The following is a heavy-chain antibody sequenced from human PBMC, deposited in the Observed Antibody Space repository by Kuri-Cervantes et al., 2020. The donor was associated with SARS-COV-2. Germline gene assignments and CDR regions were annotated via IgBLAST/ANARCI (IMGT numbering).Heavy chain of an antibody. CDR1: GYSFTSYW. CDR3: ARRSNIDGYYFDY. V-gene: IGHV5-10-1*01. Sequence: TVSFKGSGYSFTSYWISWVRQMPGKGLEWMGRIDPSDSYTNYSPSFQGHVTISAGKSISTAYLQWSSLKASDPAMYYYARRSNIDGYYFDYWGQGTLVTVSS. CDR2: IDPSDSYT. J-gene: IGHJ4*02. D-gene: IGHD2/OR15-2a*01.